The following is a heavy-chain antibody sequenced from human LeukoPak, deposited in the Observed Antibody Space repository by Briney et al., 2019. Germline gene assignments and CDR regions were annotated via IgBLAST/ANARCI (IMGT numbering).Heavy chain of an antibody. CDR3: AREVAADFDS. Sequence: PGGSLRLSCAVSGFTFSSYTMNWVRQAPGKGLEWVSSISSSGNYIYYAKSVKGRFTISRDNAKDSLYLQMNSLRVEDTAVYFCAREVAADFDSWGQGTLVTVSS. J-gene: IGHJ4*02. V-gene: IGHV3-21*01. D-gene: IGHD6-19*01. CDR1: GFTFSSYT. CDR2: ISSSGNYI.